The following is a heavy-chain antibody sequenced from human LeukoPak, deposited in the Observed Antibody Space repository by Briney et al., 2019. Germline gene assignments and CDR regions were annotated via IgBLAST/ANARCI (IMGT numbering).Heavy chain of an antibody. CDR1: GGSISSSSYY. V-gene: IGHV4-39*01. D-gene: IGHD2-2*01. J-gene: IGHJ6*02. CDR2: IYYSGST. CDR3: ARRVGYCSSTSCSSYGMDV. Sequence: KTSETLSLTCTVSGGSISSSSYYWGWIRQPPGKGLEWIGSIYYSGSTYYNPSPKSRVTISVDTSKNQFSLKLSSVTAADTAVYYCARRVGYCSSTSCSSYGMDVWGQGTTVTVSS.